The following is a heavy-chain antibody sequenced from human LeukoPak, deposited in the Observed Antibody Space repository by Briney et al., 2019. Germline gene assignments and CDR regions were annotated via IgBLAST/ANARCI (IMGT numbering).Heavy chain of an antibody. Sequence: GGSLRLSCAASGFTFSSHAMSWVRQAPGKGQEWVSHISGTGSSTYYAHPVKGGFTISRDNSKNTLFLQMNSLRAEDSAVYYCAREPVKARGDYLDFRCQGTLVTVSS. CDR1: GFTFSSHA. V-gene: IGHV3-23*01. J-gene: IGHJ4*02. D-gene: IGHD3-10*01. CDR2: ISGTGSST. CDR3: AREPVKARGDYLDF.